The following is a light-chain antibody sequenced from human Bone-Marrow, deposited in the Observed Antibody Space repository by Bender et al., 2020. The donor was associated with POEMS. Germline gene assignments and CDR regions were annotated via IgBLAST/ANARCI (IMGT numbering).Light chain of an antibody. J-gene: IGLJ2*01. CDR3: QAWDSGTVV. Sequence: SYELTQPPTVSVSLGQTATITCSEDKLGNRFVSWYQVRPGQSPRLVINQDSKRPSEIPERFSGSNSGNTATLTISGTQGMDEADYYCQAWDSGTVVFGGGTKLIVL. V-gene: IGLV3-1*01. CDR1: KLGNRF. CDR2: QDS.